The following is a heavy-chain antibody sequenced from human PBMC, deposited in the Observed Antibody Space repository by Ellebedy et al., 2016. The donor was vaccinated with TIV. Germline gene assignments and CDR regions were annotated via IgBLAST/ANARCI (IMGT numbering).Heavy chain of an antibody. D-gene: IGHD3-10*01. V-gene: IGHV4/OR15-8*01. CDR1: GGSITGRSW. J-gene: IGHJ4*02. CDR3: ARRYYGSGSNYFDH. Sequence: SETLSLXXAVSGGSITGRSWWSWVRQPPGKGLEWLGEIYYTGRSNYNPSFMSRVTLSVDTSKNHFYLQLTSLTAADTAVYYCARRYYGSGSNYFDHWGQGTLITVSS. CDR2: IYYTGRS.